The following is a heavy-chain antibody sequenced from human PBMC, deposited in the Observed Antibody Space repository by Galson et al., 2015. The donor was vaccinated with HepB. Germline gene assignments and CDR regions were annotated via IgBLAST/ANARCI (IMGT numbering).Heavy chain of an antibody. CDR2: IWFDGNNK. D-gene: IGHD1-1*01. CDR1: GFTFSSYG. CDR3: ARDDVGSNDSKQKYYYGMDF. J-gene: IGHJ6*02. V-gene: IGHV3-33*01. Sequence: SLRLSCAASGFTFSSYGMNWVRQAPGKGLEWVAVIWFDGNNKYYADSVKGRFTITRDNYKNMVDMQMNNLRAEDTAVYYCARDDVGSNDSKQKYYYGMDFWGQGTTVTVSS.